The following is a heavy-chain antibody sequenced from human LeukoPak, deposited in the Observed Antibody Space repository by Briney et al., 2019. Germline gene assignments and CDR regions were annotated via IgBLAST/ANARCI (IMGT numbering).Heavy chain of an antibody. J-gene: IGHJ4*02. CDR3: ASPPMSSSGYYFEY. Sequence: GGSLRLSCAASGFTFRSYAMSWVRQAPGKGLEWVSCIRSSGDTIYYADSVRGRFTISRDNAKNSLYLQMNSLRAEDTAVYYCASPPMSSSGYYFEYWGQGTLVTVSS. V-gene: IGHV3-48*03. D-gene: IGHD6-6*01. CDR1: GFTFRSYA. CDR2: IRSSGDTI.